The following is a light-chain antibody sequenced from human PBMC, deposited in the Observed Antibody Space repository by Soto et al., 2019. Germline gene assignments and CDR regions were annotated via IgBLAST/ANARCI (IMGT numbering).Light chain of an antibody. V-gene: IGKV3-20*01. CDR1: SAVSSIY. CDR3: QQCESSLT. J-gene: IGKJ4*01. CDR2: GAS. Sequence: ETVLTQSPGTLSLSPGERATLSCRASSAVSSIYLAWYQQKPGQAPRLLIYGASSRATGIPDRFSGSGSGTDFTLTISRLEPEDFGVYYCQQCESSLTFGGGTRVEIK.